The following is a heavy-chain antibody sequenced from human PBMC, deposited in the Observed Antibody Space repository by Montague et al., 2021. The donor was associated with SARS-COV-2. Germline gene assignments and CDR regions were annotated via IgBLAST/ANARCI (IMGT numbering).Heavy chain of an antibody. D-gene: IGHD6-13*01. J-gene: IGHJ3*02. CDR3: ARGAGYSSSWYLAFEI. CDR1: GYSISSYY. CDR2: IYYSGST. Sequence: SETLSLTCTVSGYSISSYYWSWIRQPPGKGLEWIGYIYYSGSTNYNPSLKSRVTISVDTSKNQFSLKLSSVTAADTAVYYCARGAGYSSSWYLAFEIWGQGTMVTVSS. V-gene: IGHV4-59*01.